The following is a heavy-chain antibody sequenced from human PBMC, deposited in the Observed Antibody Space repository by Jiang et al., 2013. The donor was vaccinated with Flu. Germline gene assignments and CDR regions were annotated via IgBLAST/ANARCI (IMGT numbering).Heavy chain of an antibody. D-gene: IGHD6-13*01. J-gene: IGHJ4*02. CDR1: GGSISSYY. V-gene: IGHV4-59*08. CDR3: ARTWSVMQQLVFDY. CDR2: IYYSGST. Sequence: QLVESGPGLVKPSETLSLTCTVSGGSISSYYWSWIRQPPGKGLEWIGYIYYSGSTNYNPSLKSRVTISVDTSKNQFSLKLSSVTAADTAVYYCARTWSVMQQLVFDYWGQGTLVTVSS.